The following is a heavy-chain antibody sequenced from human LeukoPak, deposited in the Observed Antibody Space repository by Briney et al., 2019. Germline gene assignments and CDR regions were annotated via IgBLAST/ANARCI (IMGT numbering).Heavy chain of an antibody. CDR1: GFTFSSYR. CDR3: ARDTENFLPAAGTNWIDP. CDR2: INSSSSYI. D-gene: IGHD2-2*01. Sequence: GGSLRLSCAASGFTFSSYRMTWVRQAPGKGLEWVSSINSSSSYIYYADSVKGRFTISRDTAKNSLYLQMNSLRAEDTAVYYCARDTENFLPAAGTNWIDPWGQGTLVTVSS. V-gene: IGHV3-21*01. J-gene: IGHJ5*02.